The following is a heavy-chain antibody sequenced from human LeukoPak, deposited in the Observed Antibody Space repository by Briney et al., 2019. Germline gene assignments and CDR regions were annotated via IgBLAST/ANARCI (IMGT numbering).Heavy chain of an antibody. Sequence: SETLSLTCTVSGGPISSYYWSWIRQPAGKGLEWIGRVYTSGSTNYNPSLKSRVTMSVDTSKNQFSLKLSSVTAADTAVYYCARDREHSSSWYYFDYWGQGTLVTVSS. CDR2: VYTSGST. J-gene: IGHJ4*02. CDR1: GGPISSYY. CDR3: ARDREHSSSWYYFDY. D-gene: IGHD6-13*01. V-gene: IGHV4-4*07.